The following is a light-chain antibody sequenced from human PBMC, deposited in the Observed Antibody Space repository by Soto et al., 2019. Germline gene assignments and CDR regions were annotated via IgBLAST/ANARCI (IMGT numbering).Light chain of an antibody. J-gene: IGKJ5*01. CDR3: QQRSNWST. Sequence: EIVLTQSPGTLSLSPGERAALSCGATESVSSNYLAWYQQKPGQAPRVLIYGASIRATGIPDRFSGSGSETDFTLTISSLEPEDFAVYYCQQRSNWSTVGQGTRLEIK. CDR2: GAS. CDR1: ESVSSNY. V-gene: IGKV3D-20*02.